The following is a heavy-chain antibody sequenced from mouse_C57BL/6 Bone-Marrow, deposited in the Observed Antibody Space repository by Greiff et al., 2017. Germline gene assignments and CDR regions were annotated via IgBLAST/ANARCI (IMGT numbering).Heavy chain of an antibody. Sequence: VQLKESGPGLVKPSQSLSLTCSVTGYSITSGYYWNWIRQFPGNKLEWMGYISYDGSNNYNPSLKNRISITRDTSKNQLFLKLNSVTTEDTATYYCARVGLLYYFDYWGQGTTLTVSS. CDR1: GYSITSGYY. CDR2: ISYDGSN. CDR3: ARVGLLYYFDY. J-gene: IGHJ2*01. D-gene: IGHD1-1*01. V-gene: IGHV3-6*01.